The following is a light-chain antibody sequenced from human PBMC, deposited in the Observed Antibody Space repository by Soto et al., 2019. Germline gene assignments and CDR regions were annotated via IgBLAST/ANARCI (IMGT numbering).Light chain of an antibody. CDR2: EVS. V-gene: IGLV2-14*01. J-gene: IGLJ2*01. CDR1: SSDVGAYNY. CDR3: SSYTSSATLL. Sequence: QSALTQPASVSGSPGQSIAISCTETSSDVGAYNYVSWYQRHPGKAPKLMIYEVSNRPSGVSNRFSGSKSGNTASLTISGLQAEDEADYYCSSYTSSATLLFGGGTKVTVL.